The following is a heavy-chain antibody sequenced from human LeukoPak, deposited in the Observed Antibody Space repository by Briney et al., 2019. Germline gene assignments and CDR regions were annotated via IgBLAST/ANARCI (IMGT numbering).Heavy chain of an antibody. Sequence: GSLRLSCAASGFTFITYAMSWVRQAPGKGLGWVSTISGSGSNTYYADSVKGRFTISRDNSKDTLYLQMNSLRAEDTAIYYCARAGSLWFGESKLDYWGQGTLVTVSS. CDR1: GFTFITYA. V-gene: IGHV3-23*01. CDR2: ISGSGSNT. J-gene: IGHJ4*02. CDR3: ARAGSLWFGESKLDY. D-gene: IGHD3-10*01.